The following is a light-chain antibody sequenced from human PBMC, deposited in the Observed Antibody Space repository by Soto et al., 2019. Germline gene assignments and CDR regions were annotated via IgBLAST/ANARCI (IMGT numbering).Light chain of an antibody. Sequence: DIVMTQSPLSLPVTPGEPASISCRSSQSLLHRNGFNYLEWYLQRPGQSPQLLIDLGSDRASGVPDRVSGSGSGTDFTLKISRVEAEDVGVYYCMQSLQTPWTVGQGTKVEIK. CDR2: LGS. CDR3: MQSLQTPWT. J-gene: IGKJ1*01. CDR1: QSLLHRNGFNY. V-gene: IGKV2-28*01.